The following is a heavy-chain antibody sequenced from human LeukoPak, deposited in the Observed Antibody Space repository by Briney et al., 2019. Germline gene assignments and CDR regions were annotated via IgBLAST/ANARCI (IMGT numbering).Heavy chain of an antibody. Sequence: PSQTLSLTCTVSGGSISSGGYYWSWIRQHPGKGLEWIGYIYYSGSTYYNPSLKSRVTIPVDTSKNQFSLKLSSVTAADTAVYYCARGNCSSTSCYYTGHFDYWGQGTLVTVSS. D-gene: IGHD2-2*01. J-gene: IGHJ4*02. CDR1: GGSISSGGYY. CDR3: ARGNCSSTSCYYTGHFDY. V-gene: IGHV4-31*03. CDR2: IYYSGST.